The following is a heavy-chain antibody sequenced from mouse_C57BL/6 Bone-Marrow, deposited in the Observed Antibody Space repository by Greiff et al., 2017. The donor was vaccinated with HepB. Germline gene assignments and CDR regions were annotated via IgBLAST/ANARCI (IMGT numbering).Heavy chain of an antibody. J-gene: IGHJ3*01. Sequence: VQLQQSGAELVRPGASVTLSCKASGYTFTDYEMHWVKQTPVHGLEWIGAIDPETGGTAYNQKFKGKAILTADKSSSTAYMELRSLTSEDSAVYYCTKEYYDGSSRFAYWGQGTLVTVSA. CDR3: TKEYYDGSSRFAY. V-gene: IGHV1-15*01. CDR2: IDPETGGT. CDR1: GYTFTDYE. D-gene: IGHD1-1*01.